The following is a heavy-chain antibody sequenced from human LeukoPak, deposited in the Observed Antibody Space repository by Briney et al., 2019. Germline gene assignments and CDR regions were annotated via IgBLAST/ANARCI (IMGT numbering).Heavy chain of an antibody. CDR1: GGTFSSYA. Sequence: SVKVSCKASGGTFSSYAINWVRQAPGQGLEWMGGIIPIFGTSNYAQKFQGRVTITADESTSTAYMELSSLRSEDTAVYYCARDRRQQLENWFDPWGQGTLVTVSS. CDR3: ARDRRQQLENWFDP. D-gene: IGHD6-13*01. V-gene: IGHV1-69*13. CDR2: IIPIFGTS. J-gene: IGHJ5*02.